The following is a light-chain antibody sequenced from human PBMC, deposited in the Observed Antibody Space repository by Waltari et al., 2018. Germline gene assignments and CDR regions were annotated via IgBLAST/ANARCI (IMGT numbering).Light chain of an antibody. Sequence: DIVLTQSPGTLSLSPVERATLPCRPSQHVGSNFLAWYQQKHGQAPRLLIYDSSNRDTGIPARFSGSGSGTDFTLTISGLEPEDFAVYHCHQYGSSPHTFGGGTKVEIE. V-gene: IGKV3-20*01. CDR3: HQYGSSPHT. CDR2: DSS. CDR1: QHVGSNF. J-gene: IGKJ4*01.